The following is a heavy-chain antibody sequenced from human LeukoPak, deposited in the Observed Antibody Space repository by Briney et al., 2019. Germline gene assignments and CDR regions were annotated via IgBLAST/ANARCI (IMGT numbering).Heavy chain of an antibody. Sequence: SETLSLTCAVYGGSFSGYYWSWIRQPPGKGLEWIGEINHSGSTNYNPSLKSRVTISVDTSKNQFSLKLSSATAADTAVYYCARVPPIRTYYYYMDVWGKGTTVTVS. CDR2: INHSGST. V-gene: IGHV4-34*01. D-gene: IGHD2-21*01. CDR1: GGSFSGYY. CDR3: ARVPPIRTYYYYMDV. J-gene: IGHJ6*03.